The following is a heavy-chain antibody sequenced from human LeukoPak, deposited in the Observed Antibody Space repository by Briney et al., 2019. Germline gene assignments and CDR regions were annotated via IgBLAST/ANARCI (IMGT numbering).Heavy chain of an antibody. D-gene: IGHD1-26*01. CDR1: GYSISSGYS. CDR3: ARVNVGAPDY. J-gene: IGHJ4*02. V-gene: IGHV4-38-2*02. Sequence: PSETLSLTCTVSGYSISSGYSWGWIRQPPGKGLEWIGSIYHSGSTYYNPSLKSRVTISVDTSKNQFSLKLNSVTAADTAVYYCARVNVGAPDYWGQGTLVTVSS. CDR2: IYHSGST.